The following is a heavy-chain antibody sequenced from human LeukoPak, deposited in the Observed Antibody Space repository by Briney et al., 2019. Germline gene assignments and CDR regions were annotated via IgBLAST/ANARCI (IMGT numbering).Heavy chain of an antibody. D-gene: IGHD6-13*01. CDR1: GFTFTYAW. J-gene: IGHJ4*02. CDR2: INGDGSST. V-gene: IGHV3-74*01. CDR3: ARVRTQLSSLDS. Sequence: GGSLRLSCAASGFTFTYAWMSWVRQAPGKGLVWVSRINGDGSSTNYADSVKGRFTISRDNAKNTLYLQLNSLRAEDTAVYYCARVRTQLSSLDSWGQGTLVTVSS.